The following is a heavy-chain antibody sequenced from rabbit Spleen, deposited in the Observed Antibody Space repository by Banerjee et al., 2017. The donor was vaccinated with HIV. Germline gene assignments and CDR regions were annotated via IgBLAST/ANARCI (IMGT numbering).Heavy chain of an antibody. CDR1: GFSFSSSDY. Sequence: QSLEESGGGLVQPEGSLALTCKASGFSFSSSDYICWVRQAPGKGLEWIACIDGISSGFTYFATWAKGRFTISKTSSTTVTLQMTRLTAADTATYFCARDTGSSFSSYGMDPWGPGTLVTVS. J-gene: IGHJ6*02. V-gene: IGHV1S40*01. D-gene: IGHD8-1*01. CDR3: ARDTGSSFSSYGMDP. CDR2: IDGISSGFT.